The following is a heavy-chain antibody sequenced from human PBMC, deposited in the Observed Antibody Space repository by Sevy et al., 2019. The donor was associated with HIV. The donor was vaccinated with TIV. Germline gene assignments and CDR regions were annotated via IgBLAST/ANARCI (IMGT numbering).Heavy chain of an antibody. CDR1: GFSLSDYA. V-gene: IGHV3-30-3*01. J-gene: IGHJ6*02. Sequence: GGSLRLSCAASGFSLSDYAIHWVRQAPGKGLEWVALISFDESDKYYADSVKGRFTISRDNFKNTLYLQMNSLTTEDTAVNYCARPRANYVDNYFFYAMDVWGQGTTVTVSS. CDR3: ARPRANYVDNYFFYAMDV. CDR2: ISFDESDK. D-gene: IGHD4-17*01.